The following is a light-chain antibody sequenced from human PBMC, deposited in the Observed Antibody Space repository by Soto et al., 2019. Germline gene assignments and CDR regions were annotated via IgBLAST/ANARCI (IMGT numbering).Light chain of an antibody. CDR3: LQDYDYPRT. CDR1: QGIRDE. V-gene: IGKV1-6*01. Sequence: AIQMTQSPSSLSASVEAIVTITCRASQGIRDELGWYQQKAGKAPNLLISAASRLQSGVPSRFSGRGSGTDFTLTISSLQPEDFATYYCLQDYDYPRTFGQGTKVDIK. CDR2: AAS. J-gene: IGKJ1*01.